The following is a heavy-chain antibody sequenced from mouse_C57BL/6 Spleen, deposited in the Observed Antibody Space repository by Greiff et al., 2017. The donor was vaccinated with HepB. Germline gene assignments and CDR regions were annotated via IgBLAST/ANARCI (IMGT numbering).Heavy chain of an antibody. CDR1: GFTFTDYY. D-gene: IGHD3-3*01. CDR3: ARSHSPRDFEY. J-gene: IGHJ2*01. CDR2: IRNKANGYTT. V-gene: IGHV7-3*01. Sequence: EVQLVESGGGLVQPGGSLSLSCAASGFTFTDYYMSWVRQPPGKALEWLGFIRNKANGYTTEYSASVKGRFTISRDNSQSILYLQMNALRAEDSATYYCARSHSPRDFEYWGQGITLTGSS.